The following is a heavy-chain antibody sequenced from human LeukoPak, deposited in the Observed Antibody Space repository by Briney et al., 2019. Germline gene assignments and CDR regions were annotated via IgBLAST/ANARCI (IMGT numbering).Heavy chain of an antibody. Sequence: ASVKVSCKASGYTFTSYDINWVRQATGQGLEWMGWMNPNSGNTGYAQKFQGRVTMTRNTSISTAYMELSSLRSEDTAVYYCARDRGGYCSGGSCYQFDYWGREPWSPSPQ. J-gene: IGHJ4*02. CDR2: MNPNSGNT. V-gene: IGHV1-8*01. CDR3: ARDRGGYCSGGSCYQFDY. D-gene: IGHD2-15*01. CDR1: GYTFTSYD.